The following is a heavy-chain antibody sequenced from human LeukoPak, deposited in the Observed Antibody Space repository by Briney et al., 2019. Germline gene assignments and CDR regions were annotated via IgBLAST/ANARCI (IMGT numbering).Heavy chain of an antibody. CDR3: ARDFGAQYHYDSSGYCPMNGDAFDI. D-gene: IGHD3-22*01. CDR2: IYNSGST. V-gene: IGHV4-31*03. CDR1: GGSISSGGYY. Sequence: SETLSLTCTVSGGSISSGGYYWSWIRQHPGKGLEWIGYIYNSGSTFYNPSLKSRVTISVDTSKNQFSLKLSSVTAADTAVYYCARDFGAQYHYDSSGYCPMNGDAFDIWGQGTMVTVSS. J-gene: IGHJ3*02.